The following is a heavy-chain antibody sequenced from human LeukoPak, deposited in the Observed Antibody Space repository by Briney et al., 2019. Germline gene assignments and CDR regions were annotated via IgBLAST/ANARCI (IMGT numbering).Heavy chain of an antibody. CDR2: INHSGNT. Sequence: SETLSLTCAVYGGPFSDYYWSWIRQPPGKGLEWIGEINHSGNTNYNPSLKSRVTISVDTSKNQFSLKLSSVTAADTAVYFCATIGYCGSTSCYAFDIWGQGTMVTVSS. CDR3: ATIGYCGSTSCYAFDI. D-gene: IGHD2-2*01. V-gene: IGHV4-34*01. J-gene: IGHJ3*02. CDR1: GGPFSDYY.